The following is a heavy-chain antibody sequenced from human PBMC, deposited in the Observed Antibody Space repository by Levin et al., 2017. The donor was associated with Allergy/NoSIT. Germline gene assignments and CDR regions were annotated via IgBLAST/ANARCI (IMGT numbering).Heavy chain of an antibody. Sequence: LSLTCAASGFTFSSYAMSWVRQAPGKGLEWVSAISGSGGSTYYADSVKGRFTISRDNSKNTLYLQMNSLRAEDTAVYYCAKCSSSGWYWYFDLWGRGTLVTVSS. J-gene: IGHJ2*01. V-gene: IGHV3-23*01. CDR1: GFTFSSYA. CDR2: ISGSGGST. D-gene: IGHD6-19*01. CDR3: AKCSSSGWYWYFDL.